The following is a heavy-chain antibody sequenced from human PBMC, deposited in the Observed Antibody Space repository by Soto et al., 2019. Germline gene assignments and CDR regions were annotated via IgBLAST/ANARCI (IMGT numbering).Heavy chain of an antibody. V-gene: IGHV3-7*03. D-gene: IGHD2-15*01. Sequence: GGSLRLSCAASGFTFSSYWMSWVRQAPGKGLEWVANIKQDGSEKYYVDSVKGRFTISRDNAKNSLYLQMNSLRAEDTAVYYCASLVVVAARNPYYFHYWGQGTV. CDR2: IKQDGSEK. CDR3: ASLVVVAARNPYYFHY. J-gene: IGHJ4*02. CDR1: GFTFSSYW.